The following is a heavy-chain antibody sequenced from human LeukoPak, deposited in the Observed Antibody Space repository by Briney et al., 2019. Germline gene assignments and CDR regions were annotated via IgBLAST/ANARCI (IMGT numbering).Heavy chain of an antibody. D-gene: IGHD1-1*01. J-gene: IGHJ4*02. V-gene: IGHV4-39*01. Sequence: PSETLSLTCTVSGGSISSSSYYWGWIRQPPGKGLEWIGSIYYSGSTYYNPSLKSRVTISVDTSKNQFSLKLSSVTAADTAVYYCARRRGTGTPEDYWGQGTPVTVSS. CDR3: ARRRGTGTPEDY. CDR1: GGSISSSSYY. CDR2: IYYSGST.